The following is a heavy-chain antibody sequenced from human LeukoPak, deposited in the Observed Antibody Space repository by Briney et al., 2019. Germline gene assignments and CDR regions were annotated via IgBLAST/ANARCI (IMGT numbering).Heavy chain of an antibody. CDR1: GFTFSNAW. CDR2: IKSKTDGGTT. J-gene: IGHJ4*02. CDR3: TTDLGGFGELLCY. Sequence: GGSLRLSCAASGFTFSNAWMSWVRQAPGKGLEWVGRIKSKTDGGTTDYAAPVKGRFTISRDDSKNTLYLQMNSLKTEDTAVYYCTTDLGGFGELLCYWGQGTLVTVSS. V-gene: IGHV3-15*01. D-gene: IGHD3-10*01.